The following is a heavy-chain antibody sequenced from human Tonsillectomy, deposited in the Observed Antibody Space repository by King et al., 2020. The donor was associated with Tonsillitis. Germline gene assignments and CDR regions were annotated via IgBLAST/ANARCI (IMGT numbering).Heavy chain of an antibody. CDR2: IIPVPDIR. J-gene: IGHJ2*01. CDR1: GGALSRLD. Sequence: VQLVQSGAEVKKPGSSVKVSCKASGGALSRLDISWVRQAPGQGLEWMGRIIPVPDIRNYAQKFQDRVTIIADESMSTVFVELSNLRSDDTAVYYCAARPTAGRSYWYFDLWGRGTLVTVSS. D-gene: IGHD3-10*01. V-gene: IGHV1-69*04. CDR3: AARPTAGRSYWYFDL.